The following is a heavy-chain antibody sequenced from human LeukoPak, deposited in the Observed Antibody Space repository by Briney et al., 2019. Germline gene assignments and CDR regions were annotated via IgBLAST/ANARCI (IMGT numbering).Heavy chain of an antibody. Sequence: PGGSLRLSCAASGFTFSSYGMQWVRQAPGKGLEWVAVISHDGTVQHYADSVKGRFTTSRDNSDNTLYLQMNSLRDEDTAMYYCAKEGTAMASSYFDYWGQGTLITVSS. CDR3: AKEGTAMASSYFDY. CDR2: ISHDGTVQ. D-gene: IGHD5-18*01. J-gene: IGHJ4*02. V-gene: IGHV3-30*18. CDR1: GFTFSSYG.